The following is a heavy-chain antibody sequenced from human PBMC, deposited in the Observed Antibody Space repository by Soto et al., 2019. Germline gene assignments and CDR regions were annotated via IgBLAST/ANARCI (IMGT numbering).Heavy chain of an antibody. CDR2: INHSGST. D-gene: IGHD4-17*01. J-gene: IGHJ6*02. CDR1: GGYFSGYY. V-gene: IGHV4-34*01. Sequence: QVQLQQWGAGLLKPSETLSLTCAVYGGYFSGYYWSWIRQPPGKGLEWIGEINHSGSTNYNPSLKSRVTISVDTSKNQFSLKLSSVTAADTAVYYCARGLKDTVTTRGYYCMDVWGQGTTVTVSS. CDR3: ARGLKDTVTTRGYYCMDV.